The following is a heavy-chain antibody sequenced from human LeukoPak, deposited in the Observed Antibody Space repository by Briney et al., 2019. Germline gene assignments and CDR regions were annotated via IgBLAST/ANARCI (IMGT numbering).Heavy chain of an antibody. J-gene: IGHJ4*02. V-gene: IGHV5-51*01. CDR3: ARHLSSISSCPNY. Sequence: PGESLKISCKGSGYTFIRFWIGWVRQMPGKGLEWMGIIYPGDSETRYSPSFQGQVTISADKSVSTAYLHWSSLKASDTAIYYCARHLSSISSCPNYWGQGTLVTVSS. CDR1: GYTFIRFW. CDR2: IYPGDSET. D-gene: IGHD2-2*01.